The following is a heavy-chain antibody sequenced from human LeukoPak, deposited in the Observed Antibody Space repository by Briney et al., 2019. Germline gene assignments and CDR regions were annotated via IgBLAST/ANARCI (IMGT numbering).Heavy chain of an antibody. CDR3: ARPRTYYYGSGSPDAFDI. J-gene: IGHJ3*02. CDR2: IYPGDSDT. D-gene: IGHD3-10*01. V-gene: IGHV5-51*01. Sequence: GESLKISCKGSGYSFTSYWIGWVRQMPGKGLEWMGIIYPGDSDTRYSPSFQGQVTISADKSISTAYLQWSSLKASDTAMYYCARPRTYYYGSGSPDAFDIWGQGTMVTASS. CDR1: GYSFTSYW.